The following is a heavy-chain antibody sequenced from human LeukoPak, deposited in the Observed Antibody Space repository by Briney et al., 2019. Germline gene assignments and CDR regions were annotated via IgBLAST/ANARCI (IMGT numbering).Heavy chain of an antibody. CDR1: SGSISSYY. CDR3: ARHLAGDFWFGDYYYMDV. CDR2: IYTSGST. J-gene: IGHJ6*03. D-gene: IGHD3-10*01. V-gene: IGHV4-4*09. Sequence: PSETLSLTCTVSSGSISSYYWSWIRQPPGKGLEWIGYIYTSGSTNYNPSLKSRVTISVDTSKNQFSLKLSSVTAADTAVYYCARHLAGDFWFGDYYYMDVWGKGTTVTVSS.